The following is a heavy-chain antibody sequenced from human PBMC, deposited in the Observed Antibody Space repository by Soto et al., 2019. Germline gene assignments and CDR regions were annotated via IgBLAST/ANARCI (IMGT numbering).Heavy chain of an antibody. D-gene: IGHD3-16*01. CDR2: ISYDGSNK. V-gene: IGHV3-30-3*01. CDR1: GFTFSSYA. CDR3: ASAYEGDYFDY. Sequence: QVQLVESGGGVVQPGRSLRLSCAASGFTFSSYAMHWVRQAPGKGLEWVAVISYDGSNKYYADSVKGRFTISRDNSKNTRYLQMNSLRAEDTAVYYCASAYEGDYFDYWGQGTLVTVSS. J-gene: IGHJ4*02.